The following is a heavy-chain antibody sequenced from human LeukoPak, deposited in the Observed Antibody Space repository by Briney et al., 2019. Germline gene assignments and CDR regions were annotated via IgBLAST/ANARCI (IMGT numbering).Heavy chain of an antibody. CDR1: GFTFSDYY. CDR2: ISSSSSYI. Sequence: PGGSLRLSCAASGFTFSDYYMNWVRQAPGKGLEWVSSISSSSSYIYYADSVKGRFTISRDNAKNSLYLQMNSLRAEDTAVYYCARDQRSLTGRVDYWGQGTLVTVSS. D-gene: IGHD3-9*01. V-gene: IGHV3-21*01. J-gene: IGHJ4*02. CDR3: ARDQRSLTGRVDY.